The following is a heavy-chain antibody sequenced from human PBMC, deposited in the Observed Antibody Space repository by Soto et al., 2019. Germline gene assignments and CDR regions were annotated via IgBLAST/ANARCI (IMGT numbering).Heavy chain of an antibody. J-gene: IGHJ4*02. CDR3: AREVVVSRGASYFGY. Sequence: PGGSLRLSCGGSGFTFSSNWMTWVRQAPGKGLEWVANIRQDGSEINYVDSVKGRFTISRDNTKNSLYLQMNSLRAEDTAIYYCAREVVVSRGASYFGYWGPGTLVTVSS. CDR2: IRQDGSEI. CDR1: GFTFSSNW. V-gene: IGHV3-7*04. D-gene: IGHD2-2*01.